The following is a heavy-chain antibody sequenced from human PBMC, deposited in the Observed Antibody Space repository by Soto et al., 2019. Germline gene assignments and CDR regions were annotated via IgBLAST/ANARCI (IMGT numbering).Heavy chain of an antibody. V-gene: IGHV4-31*03. CDR1: GGCISSGGYY. CDR2: IYYSGST. J-gene: IGHJ5*02. D-gene: IGHD2-2*02. Sequence: SETLSLACTVSGGCISSGGYYWSWIRQHPWKGVEWIGYIYYSGSTYYNPSLKSRVTISVDKSKNQFSLKLSSVTAADTAGYYSTRDLGYCSSTSCYNPWFDPSGQGTLVTVSS. CDR3: TRDLGYCSSTSCYNPWFDP.